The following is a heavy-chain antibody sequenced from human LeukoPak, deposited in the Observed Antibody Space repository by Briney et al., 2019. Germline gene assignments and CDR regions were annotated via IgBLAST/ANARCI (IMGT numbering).Heavy chain of an antibody. CDR3: ARGVYDSSGYYLGGLGYFDY. Sequence: GGSLRLSCAASGFTFSSYEMNWVRQAPGKGLEWVSTITGSAGGTYYADSVKGRFTISRDNSKNTVYLQMNSLRAEDTAIYYCARGVYDSSGYYLGGLGYFDYWGQGTLVTVSS. D-gene: IGHD3-22*01. V-gene: IGHV3-23*01. CDR2: ITGSAGGT. CDR1: GFTFSSYE. J-gene: IGHJ4*02.